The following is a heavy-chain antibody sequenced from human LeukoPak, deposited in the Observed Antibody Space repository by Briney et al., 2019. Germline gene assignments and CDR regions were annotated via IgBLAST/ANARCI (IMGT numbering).Heavy chain of an antibody. CDR3: ARGGYSYGLRIHFDY. J-gene: IGHJ4*02. Sequence: SVKVSCKASGGTFSSYAISWVRQAPGQGLEWMGGIIPIFGTANYAQKFQGRVTITADKSTSTAYMELSSLRSEDTAVYYCARGGYSYGLRIHFDYWGQGTLVTVSS. CDR2: IIPIFGTA. CDR1: GGTFSSYA. D-gene: IGHD5-18*01. V-gene: IGHV1-69*06.